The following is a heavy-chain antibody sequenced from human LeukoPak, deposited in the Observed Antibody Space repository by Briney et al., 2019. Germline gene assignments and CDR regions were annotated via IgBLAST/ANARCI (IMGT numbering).Heavy chain of an antibody. Sequence: GGSLRLSCAASGFTFRTYEMNWVRQVPGKGLEWVSYISGSGSTIYYADSVKGRFTISRDNARNSLYLQMNSLRAGDTAVYFCARGDYGEVWGQGTLVTVSS. CDR1: GFTFRTYE. CDR3: ARGDYGEV. CDR2: ISGSGSTI. D-gene: IGHD4-17*01. J-gene: IGHJ4*02. V-gene: IGHV3-48*03.